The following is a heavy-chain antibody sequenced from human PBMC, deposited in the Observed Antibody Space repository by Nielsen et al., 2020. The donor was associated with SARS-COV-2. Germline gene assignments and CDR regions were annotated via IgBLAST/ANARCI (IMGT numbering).Heavy chain of an antibody. CDR2: ISAYNGNT. CDR3: ARARWCSGGSCYRSNGMDV. Sequence: WVRQAPGQGLEWMGWISAYNGNTNYAQKLQGRVTMTTDTSTSTAYVELRSLRSDDTAVYYCARARWCSGGSCYRSNGMDVWGQGTTVTVSS. V-gene: IGHV1-18*01. J-gene: IGHJ6*02. D-gene: IGHD2-15*01.